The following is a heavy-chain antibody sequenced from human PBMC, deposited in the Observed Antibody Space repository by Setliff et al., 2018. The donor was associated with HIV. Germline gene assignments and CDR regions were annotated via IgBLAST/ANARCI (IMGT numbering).Heavy chain of an antibody. Sequence: PWGSLRLSCAASGFTFSSYWMHWVRQVPGKGLMWVSRINGDESRTDYADSVKGRFTISRDNAKNTLYLQMNSLRDEDTAVYHCARVRYMAAAALFDYWGQGTLVTVSS. CDR3: ARVRYMAAAALFDY. V-gene: IGHV3-74*01. D-gene: IGHD6-13*01. J-gene: IGHJ4*02. CDR1: GFTFSSYW. CDR2: INGDESRT.